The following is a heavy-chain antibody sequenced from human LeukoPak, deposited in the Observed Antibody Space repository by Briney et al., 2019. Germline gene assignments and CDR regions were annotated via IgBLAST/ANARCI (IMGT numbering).Heavy chain of an antibody. Sequence: PGGSLRLSCAAPGFTVSSNYTSWFRKAPGKGLEWASVIYSGGSTYYADSVKGRFTISRDNSKNTLYLQMNSLRAEDTAVYYCARALGGSGYSVDYWGQGTLVTVSS. CDR1: GFTVSSNY. J-gene: IGHJ4*02. D-gene: IGHD3-22*01. V-gene: IGHV3-53*01. CDR3: ARALGGSGYSVDY. CDR2: IYSGGST.